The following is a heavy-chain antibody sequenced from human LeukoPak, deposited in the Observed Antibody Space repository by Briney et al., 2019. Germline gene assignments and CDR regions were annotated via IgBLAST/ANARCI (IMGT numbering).Heavy chain of an antibody. D-gene: IGHD3-10*01. V-gene: IGHV1-18*01. CDR2: ISAYNGNT. CDR3: ARDRGAAYYYGSGSYYVDY. J-gene: IGHJ4*02. Sequence: GASVKVSCKASGYTFTSYGISWVRQAPGQGLEWMGWISAYNGNTNYAQKLQGRVTMTTDTSTSTAYMELRSLRSDDTAVYYCARDRGAAYYYGSGSYYVDYWGQGTLVTVSS. CDR1: GYTFTSYG.